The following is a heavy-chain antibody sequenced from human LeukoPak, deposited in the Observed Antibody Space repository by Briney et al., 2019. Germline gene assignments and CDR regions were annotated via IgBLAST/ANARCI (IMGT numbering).Heavy chain of an antibody. CDR2: IKQDGSEK. J-gene: IGHJ4*02. CDR3: ARTTLYYDSWSGYYTDGFDY. CDR1: GFTFSSHW. Sequence: GGSLRLSCAASGFTFSSHWMSWVRQAPGKGLEWVANIKQDGSEKYYVDSVKGRFTISRDNAKNSLYLQMNSLRAEDTAVYYCARTTLYYDSWSGYYTDGFDYWGQGTLVTVSS. V-gene: IGHV3-7*01. D-gene: IGHD3-3*01.